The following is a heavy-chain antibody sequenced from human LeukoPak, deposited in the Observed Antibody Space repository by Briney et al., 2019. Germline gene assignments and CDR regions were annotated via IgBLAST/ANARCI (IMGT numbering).Heavy chain of an antibody. CDR2: IKSKTDGGTT. D-gene: IGHD5-12*01. Sequence: PGGSLRLSCAASGFTFSNAWMSWVRQAPGKGLEWVGRIKSKTDGGTTDYAAPVKGRFTISRDDSTNTLYLQMNSLKTEDTAVYYCTTDWGYSGYDYWGQGTLVTVSS. CDR1: GFTFSNAW. CDR3: TTDWGYSGYDY. J-gene: IGHJ4*02. V-gene: IGHV3-15*01.